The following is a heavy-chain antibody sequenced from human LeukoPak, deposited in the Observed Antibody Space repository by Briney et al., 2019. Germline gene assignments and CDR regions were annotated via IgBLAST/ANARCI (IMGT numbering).Heavy chain of an antibody. CDR1: GFTFSDYC. CDR3: ARGKDGYKRGYPLGFDY. J-gene: IGHJ4*02. CDR2: ISSSGGTI. Sequence: GGSLRLSCAASGFTFSDYCMSWIRQAPGKGLEWGSYISSSGGTIYYADSVKGRFTISRDNDKNSLYLQMNSLRAEDTAVYYCARGKDGYKRGYPLGFDYWGQGILVTVSS. D-gene: IGHD5-24*01. V-gene: IGHV3-11*01.